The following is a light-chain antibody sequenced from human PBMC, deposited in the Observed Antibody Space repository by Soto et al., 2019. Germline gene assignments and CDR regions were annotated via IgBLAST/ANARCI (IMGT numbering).Light chain of an antibody. CDR3: QKYGSSPWT. V-gene: IGKV3-20*01. CDR1: QSVSSSY. J-gene: IGKJ1*01. Sequence: EIVLTQSPGTLSLSPGERATLSCRASQSVSSSYLAWYQQKPGQAPRLLIYVASSRAPGIPGKFSGSGSGQDFTLTISRLEPEDFAVYYCQKYGSSPWTFGQGTKVEIK. CDR2: VAS.